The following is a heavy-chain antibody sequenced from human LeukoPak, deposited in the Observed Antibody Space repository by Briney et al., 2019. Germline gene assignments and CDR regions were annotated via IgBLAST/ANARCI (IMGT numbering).Heavy chain of an antibody. D-gene: IGHD5-18*01. CDR1: GGSIGSYY. V-gene: IGHV4-59*01. J-gene: IGHJ4*02. CDR3: ASSRAIQLWPFAY. CDR2: IYYSGST. Sequence: PSETLSLTCTVSGGSIGSYYWSWIRQPPGKGLEWIGYIYYSGSTNYNPSLKSRVTISVDTSKNQFSLKLSSVTAADTAVYYCASSRAIQLWPFAYWGQGTLVTVSS.